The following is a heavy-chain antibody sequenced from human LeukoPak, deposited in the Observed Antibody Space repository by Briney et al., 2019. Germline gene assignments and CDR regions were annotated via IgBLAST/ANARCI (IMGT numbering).Heavy chain of an antibody. CDR3: ARSNQADDY. D-gene: IGHD1-14*01. V-gene: IGHV3-7*01. CDR2: INKDGGGK. CDR1: GFTFSNFW. Sequence: PGGSLRLSCAASGFTFSNFWMTWVRQAPGKGLEWVAHINKDGGGKYYVDSVEGRFTISRDNSKNTLYLQMDSLRAEDTGVYYCARSNQADDYWGQGTLVTVSS. J-gene: IGHJ4*02.